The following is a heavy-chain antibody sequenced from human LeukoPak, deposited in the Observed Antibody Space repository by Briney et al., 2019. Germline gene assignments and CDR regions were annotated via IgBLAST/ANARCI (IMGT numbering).Heavy chain of an antibody. Sequence: PSETLSPTCTVSGGSISSYYWSWIRQPPGKGLEWIGYIYYSGSTNYNPSLKSRVTISVDTSKNQFSLKLSSVTAADTAVYYCARAHQYYYDSSGYSANYFDYWGQGTLVTVSS. D-gene: IGHD3-22*01. V-gene: IGHV4-59*01. J-gene: IGHJ4*02. CDR1: GGSISSYY. CDR2: IYYSGST. CDR3: ARAHQYYYDSSGYSANYFDY.